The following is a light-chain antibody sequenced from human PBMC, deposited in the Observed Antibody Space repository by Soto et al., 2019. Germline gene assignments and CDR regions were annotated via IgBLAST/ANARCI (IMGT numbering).Light chain of an antibody. J-gene: IGKJ5*01. CDR1: QIFSSTY. Sequence: EIGWTQSPGTLALSPGERATLSLSASQIFSSTYLAWYQQKPGQAPRLLIYGASSRATGIPDRFSGGGSGTDFSLTISRLDPEDFAVYYCQQYSSSPITFGQGTRLEIK. CDR3: QQYSSSPIT. CDR2: GAS. V-gene: IGKV3-20*01.